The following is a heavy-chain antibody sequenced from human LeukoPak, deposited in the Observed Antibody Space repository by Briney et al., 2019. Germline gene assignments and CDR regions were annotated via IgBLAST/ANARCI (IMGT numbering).Heavy chain of an antibody. CDR2: INHSGST. Sequence: SETLSLTCAVSGVSISGSYYYWGWIRQPPGKGLEWIGEINHSGSTNYNPSLKSRVTISVDTSKNQFSLKLSSVTAADTAVYYCARGVPDSSRDIKIFDYWGQGTLVTVSS. CDR3: ARGVPDSSRDIKIFDY. V-gene: IGHV4-39*07. CDR1: GVSISGSYYY. J-gene: IGHJ4*02. D-gene: IGHD6-13*01.